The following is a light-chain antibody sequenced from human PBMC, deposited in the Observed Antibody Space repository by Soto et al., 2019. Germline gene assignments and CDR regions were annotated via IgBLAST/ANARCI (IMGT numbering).Light chain of an antibody. V-gene: IGLV2-23*01. CDR2: EGS. Sequence: QSALTQPASVSGSLGQSITISCTGTSSDVGSYNLVSWYQQHPGKAPKLMIYEGSKRPSGVSIRFSGSKSGNTASLTISGLQAEDEADYYCCSYAGSRIYVFGTGTKVTVL. J-gene: IGLJ1*01. CDR3: CSYAGSRIYV. CDR1: SSDVGSYNL.